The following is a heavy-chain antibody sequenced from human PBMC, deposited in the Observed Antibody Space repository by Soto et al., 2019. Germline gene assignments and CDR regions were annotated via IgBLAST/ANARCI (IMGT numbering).Heavy chain of an antibody. Sequence: SLRLSCSASCLTFSSYAMSWVRQAPGKGLEWVSAISGSGGSTYYADSVKGRFTISRDNSKNTLYLQMNSLRAEDTAVYYCAKVPLSTVGYYYGMDVWGQGTTVTVSS. J-gene: IGHJ6*02. V-gene: IGHV3-23*01. D-gene: IGHD3-10*01. CDR2: ISGSGGST. CDR3: AKVPLSTVGYYYGMDV. CDR1: CLTFSSYA.